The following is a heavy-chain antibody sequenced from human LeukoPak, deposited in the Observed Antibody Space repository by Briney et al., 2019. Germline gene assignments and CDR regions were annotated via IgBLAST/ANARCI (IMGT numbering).Heavy chain of an antibody. D-gene: IGHD3-10*01. V-gene: IGHV1-69*06. CDR3: ARVSYYGSGSYYNEDY. J-gene: IGHJ4*02. CDR2: IIPIFGTA. CDR1: GGTFSSYA. Sequence: SVKVSCKASGGTFSSYAISWVRQAPGQGLEWMGGIIPIFGTANYAQKFQGRVTITADKSTSTAYMELSSLRSEDTAVYYCARVSYYGSGSYYNEDYWGQGTLVTDSS.